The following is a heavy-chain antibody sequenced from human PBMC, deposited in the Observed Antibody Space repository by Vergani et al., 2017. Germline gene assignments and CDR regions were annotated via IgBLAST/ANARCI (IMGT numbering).Heavy chain of an antibody. D-gene: IGHD6-19*01. CDR3: ARHSTVECLVKLGVIDP. CDR1: GASIRSSNYY. V-gene: IGHV4-39*01. Sequence: QLQLQESGPGRVKPSATLSLTCSVSGASIRSSNYYWGWIRQPPGKGLEWIESIYYSGSTYYNPSLKSRVTISVDTSKNRFSLKLSSVTAADTSVYFCARHSTVECLVKLGVIDPWGQGILVTVAS. CDR2: IYYSGST. J-gene: IGHJ5*02.